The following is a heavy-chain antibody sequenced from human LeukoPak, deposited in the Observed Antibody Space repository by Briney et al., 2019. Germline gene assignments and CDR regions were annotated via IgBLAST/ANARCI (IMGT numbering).Heavy chain of an antibody. J-gene: IGHJ5*02. CDR3: ARGPYCSSTSCYSSNYAFLS. Sequence: ASVKVSCKASGYTFTSYDINWVRQATGQGLEWMGWMNPNSGNTGYAQKFQGRVTITADESTSTAYMELSSLRSEDTAVYYCARGPYCSSTSCYSSNYAFLSWGQGTLVIVSS. D-gene: IGHD2-2*01. CDR1: GYTFTSYD. CDR2: MNPNSGNT. V-gene: IGHV1-8*01.